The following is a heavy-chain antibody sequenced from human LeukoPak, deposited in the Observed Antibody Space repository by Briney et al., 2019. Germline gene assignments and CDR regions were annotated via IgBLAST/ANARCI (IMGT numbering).Heavy chain of an antibody. Sequence: GSLRLSCAASGFTFSSYAMSWVRQAPGKVLEWVSFISGIGGSTYSADSVKGRFTISRDNSKNTLYLQMNSLRGDDTAVYYCAREFFGGWYGYFDYWGQGTLVTVSS. D-gene: IGHD6-19*01. V-gene: IGHV3-23*01. CDR2: ISGIGGST. CDR3: AREFFGGWYGYFDY. J-gene: IGHJ4*02. CDR1: GFTFSSYA.